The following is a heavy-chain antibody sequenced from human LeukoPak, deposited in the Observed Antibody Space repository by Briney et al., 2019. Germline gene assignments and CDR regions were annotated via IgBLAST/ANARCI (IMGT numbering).Heavy chain of an antibody. D-gene: IGHD2-21*02. J-gene: IGHJ4*02. CDR1: GGSFSGCY. CDR2: INHRGST. V-gene: IGHV4-34*01. Sequence: SETLSLTCAIYGGSFSGCYWSWIRQPPGKGLEWIGEINHRGSTNYNPSLKSRVTISVDTSRNSFSLELSSVTAADTAVYYCARVGYCGGDCYPFDYWGQGTLTTISS. CDR3: ARVGYCGGDCYPFDY.